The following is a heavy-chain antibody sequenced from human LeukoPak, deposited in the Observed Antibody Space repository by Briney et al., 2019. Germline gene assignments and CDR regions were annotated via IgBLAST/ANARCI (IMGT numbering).Heavy chain of an antibody. CDR3: ARVNSWTEEPDTGFDY. Sequence: SQTLSLTCAISGDTVSNTRSAWNWIRQSPSRGLEWLGRTYYRSKWYTDYAVSVKSRITINPDTSKNQFSLHLNSVTPEDTAEYYCARVNSWTEEPDTGFDYWGQGTLVTVSS. CDR2: TYYRSKWYT. V-gene: IGHV6-1*01. J-gene: IGHJ4*02. CDR1: GDTVSNTRSA. D-gene: IGHD1-14*01.